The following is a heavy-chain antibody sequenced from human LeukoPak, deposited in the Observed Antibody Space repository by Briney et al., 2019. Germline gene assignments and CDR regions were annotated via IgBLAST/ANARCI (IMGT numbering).Heavy chain of an antibody. D-gene: IGHD6-13*01. J-gene: IGHJ4*02. V-gene: IGHV3-23*01. CDR1: GFTCSSYG. Sequence: GGSLRLSCAASGFTCSSYGMSWVRQSPGKGLEWVSAISGSGGSTYYADSVKGRFTISRDNSKNTLYLQMNSLRAEDTAIYYCAKDGSSWYLSYYFDYWGQGTLVTVSS. CDR2: ISGSGGST. CDR3: AKDGSSWYLSYYFDY.